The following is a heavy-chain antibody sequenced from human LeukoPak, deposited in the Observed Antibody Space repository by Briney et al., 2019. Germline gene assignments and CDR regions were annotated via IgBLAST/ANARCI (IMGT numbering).Heavy chain of an antibody. D-gene: IGHD3-9*01. J-gene: IGHJ6*02. V-gene: IGHV6-1*01. CDR1: GDSVSSNSAA. Sequence: SQTLSLTCAISGDSVSSNSAAWNWIRQSPSRGLEWLGRAYYRSKWYNDYAVSVKSRITINPDTSKNQFSLQLNSVTPEDTAVYYCARDPEISTGYRTYYYYGMDVWGQGTTVTVSS. CDR2: AYYRSKWYN. CDR3: ARDPEISTGYRTYYYYGMDV.